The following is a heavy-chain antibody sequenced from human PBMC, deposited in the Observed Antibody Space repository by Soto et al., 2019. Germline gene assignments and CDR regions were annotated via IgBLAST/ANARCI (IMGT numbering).Heavy chain of an antibody. J-gene: IGHJ3*02. CDR3: ARRYCSGGSCYDDAFDI. CDR2: ISSSSSYI. D-gene: IGHD2-15*01. Sequence: EVQLVESGGGLVKPGGSLRLSCAASGFTFSSYSMNWVRQAPGKGLEWVSSISSSSSYIYYADSVKGQFTISRDNAKNSLYLQMNSLRAEDTAVYYCARRYCSGGSCYDDAFDIWGQGTMVTVSS. CDR1: GFTFSSYS. V-gene: IGHV3-21*01.